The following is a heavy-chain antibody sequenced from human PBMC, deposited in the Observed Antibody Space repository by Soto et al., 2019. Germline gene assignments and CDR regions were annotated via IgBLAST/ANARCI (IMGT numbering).Heavy chain of an antibody. D-gene: IGHD1-20*01. CDR2: IIPILGIA. V-gene: IGHV1-69*02. Sequence: QVQLVQSGAEVKKPGSSVKVSCKASGGTFSSYTISWVRQAPGQGLEWMGRIIPILGIANYAQKFQGRVTITADKSTSTAYMELSSLRSEDTAVYYCASLLIKRGSAEGGFLTWGQGTLVTVSS. CDR3: ASLLIKRGSAEGGFLT. CDR1: GGTFSSYT. J-gene: IGHJ4*02.